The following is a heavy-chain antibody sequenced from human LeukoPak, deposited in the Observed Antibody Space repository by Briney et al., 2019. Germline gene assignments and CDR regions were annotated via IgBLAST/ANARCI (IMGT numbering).Heavy chain of an antibody. D-gene: IGHD3-22*01. CDR3: ARVLSGSWDWFDP. CDR1: GFTFSRYW. CDR2: VSGDGNSI. Sequence: GGSLRLSCAASGFTFSRYWMHWVRQGPGKGLVWVSRVSGDGNSITYADSVKGRFTISRDNAKNTVYLQMNSLRAEDTAVYYCARVLSGSWDWFDPWGQGTLVTVSS. V-gene: IGHV3-74*01. J-gene: IGHJ5*02.